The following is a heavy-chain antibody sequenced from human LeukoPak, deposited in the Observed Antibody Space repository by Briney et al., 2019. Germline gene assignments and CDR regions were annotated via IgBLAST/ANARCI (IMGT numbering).Heavy chain of an antibody. CDR3: ARGALGSRIAAAGTVAFDI. CDR2: ISAYNGNT. D-gene: IGHD6-13*01. J-gene: IGHJ3*02. Sequence: ASVKVSCKASGYTFTSYGISWVRQAPGQGLEWMGWISAYNGNTNYAQKLQGRVTMTTDTSTSTAYMELRSLRSDDTAVYYCARGALGSRIAAAGTVAFDIWGQGTMVTVSS. V-gene: IGHV1-18*01. CDR1: GYTFTSYG.